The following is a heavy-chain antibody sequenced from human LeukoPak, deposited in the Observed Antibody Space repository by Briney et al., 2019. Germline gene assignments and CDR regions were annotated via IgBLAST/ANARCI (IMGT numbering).Heavy chain of an antibody. V-gene: IGHV3-23*01. CDR1: GFTFSIYA. CDR3: AKDFRTTYGFDI. Sequence: GGSLRLSCAASGFTFSIYAMSWVRQAPGKGLEWVSGINDSGDSTDYADSVKGRFTLSRDNSKDTLYLQMNSLRAEDTAVYYCAKDFRTTYGFDIWGQGTMVTVSS. J-gene: IGHJ3*02. CDR2: INDSGDST. D-gene: IGHD3/OR15-3a*01.